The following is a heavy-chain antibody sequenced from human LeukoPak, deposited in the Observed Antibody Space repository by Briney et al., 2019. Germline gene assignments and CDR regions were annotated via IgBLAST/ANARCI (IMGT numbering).Heavy chain of an antibody. J-gene: IGHJ4*02. D-gene: IGHD4-11*01. V-gene: IGHV3-23*01. CDR3: AKDGTTTVTFDY. CDR2: IRGSGGDA. CDR1: GLTFSSYG. Sequence: GGSLRLSCAASGLTFSSYGMSWVRHAPGKGLEWVAGIRGSGGDAYYADSVKGRFTISRDNSKNTLYLQMNSLTAGDTAVYFCAKDGTTTVTFDYWGQGTLVTVSS.